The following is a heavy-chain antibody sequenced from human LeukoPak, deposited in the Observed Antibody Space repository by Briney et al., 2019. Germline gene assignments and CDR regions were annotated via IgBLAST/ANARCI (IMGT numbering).Heavy chain of an antibody. CDR3: AKGTRNGYSSGWYSPLGAFDI. V-gene: IGHV3-23*01. CDR2: ISGSGGST. Sequence: PGGSLRLSCAASGFTFSSYAMSWVRQAPGKGLEWVSAISGSGGSTCYADSVKGRFTISRDNSKNTLYLQMNSLRAEDTAVYYCAKGTRNGYSSGWYSPLGAFDIWGQGTMVTVSS. D-gene: IGHD6-19*01. J-gene: IGHJ3*02. CDR1: GFTFSSYA.